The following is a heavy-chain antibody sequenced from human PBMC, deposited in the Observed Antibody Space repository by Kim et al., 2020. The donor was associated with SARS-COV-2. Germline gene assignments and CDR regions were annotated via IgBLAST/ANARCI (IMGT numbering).Heavy chain of an antibody. D-gene: IGHD6-13*01. Sequence: GGSLRLSCAASGFTFSSYAMHWVRQAPGKGLEWVAVISYDGSNKYYADSVKGRFTISRDNAKNTLYLQMNSLRAEDTAVYYCARVGYRSICYSAAHYYY. CDR2: ISYDGSNK. J-gene: IGHJ6*01. CDR1: GFTFSSYA. CDR3: ARVGYRSICYSAAHYYY. V-gene: IGHV3-30*04.